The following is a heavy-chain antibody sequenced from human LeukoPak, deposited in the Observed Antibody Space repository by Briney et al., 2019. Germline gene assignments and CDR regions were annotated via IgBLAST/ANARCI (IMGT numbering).Heavy chain of an antibody. D-gene: IGHD3-22*01. Sequence: GGSLRLSCSVSGFTFNNYAINWVRQAPGRGLEWVSTTVSDGTTYYADSVKGRFTISRDKSNHTLFLQMNSLRVEDTALYFCGTGVGTGYSVWDFDLWGRGIPVAVSS. CDR1: GFTFNNYA. CDR2: TVSDGTT. V-gene: IGHV3-23*01. J-gene: IGHJ2*01. CDR3: GTGVGTGYSVWDFDL.